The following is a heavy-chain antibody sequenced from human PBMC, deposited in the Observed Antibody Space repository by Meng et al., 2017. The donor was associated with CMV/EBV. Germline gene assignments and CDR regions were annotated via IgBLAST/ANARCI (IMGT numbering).Heavy chain of an antibody. CDR1: GGSFSGYY. CDR3: ARVWDSGWDY. D-gene: IGHD3-22*01. V-gene: IGHV4-34*01. Sequence: QVQPQQWCAGLLKPSETLSLTCAVYGGSFSGYYWSWIRQPPGKGLEWIGEINHSGSTNYNPSLKSRVTISVDTSKNQFSLKLSSVTAADTAVYYCARVWDSGWDYWGQGTLVTVSS. CDR2: INHSGST. J-gene: IGHJ4*02.